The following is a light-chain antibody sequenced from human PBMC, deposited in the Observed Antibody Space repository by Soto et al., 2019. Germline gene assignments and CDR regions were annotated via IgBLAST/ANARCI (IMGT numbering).Light chain of an antibody. J-gene: IGKJ1*01. Sequence: EIVMTQSPATLSVSPGESATLSCRASQSVSSHLAWYRQEPGQTPSLLVYAGSTGATGVPARFRGSGSGTEFTLTISSLQSEDFAVYFWQQCHDWPWTFGQGSRVEIK. CDR1: QSVSSH. CDR3: QQCHDWPWT. CDR2: AGS. V-gene: IGKV3-15*01.